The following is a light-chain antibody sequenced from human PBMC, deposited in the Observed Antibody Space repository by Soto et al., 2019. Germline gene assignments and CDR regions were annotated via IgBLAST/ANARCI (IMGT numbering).Light chain of an antibody. CDR1: QSVLYTPDNRNY. CDR2: WVS. CDR3: QQYHSAPLT. V-gene: IGKV4-1*01. Sequence: DIVMTQSPDFLAVSLGERATINCKTSQSVLYTPDNRNYFAWYQQKPGQPPKMLINWVSTRASGVPDRFSGSGSGTDFTLTISSLQGEDVAVYYCQQYHSAPLTFGGGTKVEAK. J-gene: IGKJ4*01.